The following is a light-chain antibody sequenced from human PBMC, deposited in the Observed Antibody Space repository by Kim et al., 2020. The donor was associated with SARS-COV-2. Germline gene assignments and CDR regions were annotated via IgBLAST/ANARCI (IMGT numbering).Light chain of an antibody. Sequence: EIVMTQSPATLSVSPGERATLSCRASQSISSYLAWYQQKPGQAPRLLIYGASTRATGIPARFGGSGSGTEFTLTITSLQSEDFAVYYCQQYNYWPPGDTFGQGTKLAIK. CDR1: QSISSY. CDR2: GAS. CDR3: QQYNYWPPGDT. V-gene: IGKV3-15*01. J-gene: IGKJ2*01.